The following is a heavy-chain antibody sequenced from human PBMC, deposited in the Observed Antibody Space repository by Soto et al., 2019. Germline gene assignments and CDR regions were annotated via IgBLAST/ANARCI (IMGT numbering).Heavy chain of an antibody. CDR3: ARGWTYARLLDY. CDR1: GFTFSSYW. D-gene: IGHD2-2*01. V-gene: IGHV3-7*05. CDR2: IELDGSEK. J-gene: IGHJ4*02. Sequence: GWSLRLSCAASGFTFSSYWMSWVRQAPGKGLEWVAKIELDGSEKYYVDSVKGRFTISRDNAKNSLYLQMNSLRAEDTAVYYCARGWTYARLLDYWGQGTLVTVSS.